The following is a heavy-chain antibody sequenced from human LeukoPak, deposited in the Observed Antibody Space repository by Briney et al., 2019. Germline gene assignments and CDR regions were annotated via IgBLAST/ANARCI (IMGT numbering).Heavy chain of an antibody. CDR3: ARDRSLRVTTSLGY. V-gene: IGHV1-18*01. Sequence: ASVKVSCKASGYTFTSYGISWVRQAPGQGLEWMGWISAYNGNTNYAQKLQGRVTMTTDTSTSTAYMELRSLRSDDTAVYYCARDRSLRVTTSLGYWGQGTLVTVSS. CDR2: ISAYNGNT. CDR1: GYTFTSYG. D-gene: IGHD4-11*01. J-gene: IGHJ4*02.